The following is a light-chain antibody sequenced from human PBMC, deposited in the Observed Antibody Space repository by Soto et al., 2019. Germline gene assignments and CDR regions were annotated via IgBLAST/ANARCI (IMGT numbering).Light chain of an antibody. CDR2: GAS. CDR1: QSVSSN. Sequence: EIVMTQSPATLSVSPGERATLSCRASQSVSSNLAWYQQKPGQAPRLLIYGASTRATGIPARFSGSGSGTEFTLTISSLQPEDFAVYYGQQYNNWPPITFGQGTRLEIK. V-gene: IGKV3-15*01. CDR3: QQYNNWPPIT. J-gene: IGKJ5*01.